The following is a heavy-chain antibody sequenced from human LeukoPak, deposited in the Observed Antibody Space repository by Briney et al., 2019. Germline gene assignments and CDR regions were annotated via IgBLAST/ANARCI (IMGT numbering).Heavy chain of an antibody. CDR3: ARVESGYDPTRGWFDP. J-gene: IGHJ5*02. V-gene: IGHV5-51*01. CDR1: GYSFTNYW. CDR2: IYPGDSDT. Sequence: GESLKISCKGSGYSFTNYWIGWVRQMPGKGLEWMGIIYPGDSDTRYSPSFQGQVTISADKSISTAYLQWSSLKASDTAMYYCARVESGYDPTRGWFDPWGQGTLVTVSS. D-gene: IGHD5-12*01.